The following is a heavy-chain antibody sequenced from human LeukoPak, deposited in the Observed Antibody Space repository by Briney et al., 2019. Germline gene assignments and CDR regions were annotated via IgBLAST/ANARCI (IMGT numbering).Heavy chain of an antibody. D-gene: IGHD3-3*01. CDR1: GFTFSSYA. CDR2: ISYDGSNK. CDR3: ARGEVLRFLEWYYFDY. Sequence: GGSLRLSCAASGFTFSSYAMHWVRQAPGKGLEWVAVISYDGSNKYYADSVKGRFTISRDNSKNTLYLQMNSLRAEDTAVYYCARGEVLRFLEWYYFDYWGQGTLVTVSS. J-gene: IGHJ4*02. V-gene: IGHV3-30-3*01.